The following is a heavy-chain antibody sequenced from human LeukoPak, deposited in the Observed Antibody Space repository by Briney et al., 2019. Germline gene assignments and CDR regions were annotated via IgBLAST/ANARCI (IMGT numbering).Heavy chain of an antibody. D-gene: IGHD3-10*01. Sequence: KPSETLSLTCAVYGGSFSGYYWSWIRQPPGKGLEWIGEINHSGSTNYNPSLKSRVTISVDTSKNQFSLKLSSVTAADTAVYYCARGQPLRRMLYGSGSVSSYLLDYWGQGTLVTVSS. CDR3: ARGQPLRRMLYGSGSVSSYLLDY. CDR1: GGSFSGYY. CDR2: INHSGST. V-gene: IGHV4-34*01. J-gene: IGHJ4*02.